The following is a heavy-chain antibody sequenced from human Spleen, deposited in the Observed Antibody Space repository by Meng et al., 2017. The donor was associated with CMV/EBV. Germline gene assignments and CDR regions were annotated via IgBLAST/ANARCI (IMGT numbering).Heavy chain of an antibody. D-gene: IGHD1-1*01. J-gene: IGHJ6*02. Sequence: SETLSLTCTVSGGSVNSGSYNWSWIRQPPGKGLDWIGYIDYRGNNNSNPSLKSRVTISLYTSTNQFSLKVRSVTAADTAVYYCARDSAVNSFNFYGMDVWGQGTTVTVSS. CDR2: IDYRGNN. CDR3: ARDSAVNSFNFYGMDV. V-gene: IGHV4-61*01. CDR1: GGSVNSGSYN.